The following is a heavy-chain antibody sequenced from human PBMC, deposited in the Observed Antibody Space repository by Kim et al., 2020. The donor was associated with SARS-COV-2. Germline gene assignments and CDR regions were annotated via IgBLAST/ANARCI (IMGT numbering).Heavy chain of an antibody. D-gene: IGHD3-16*01. J-gene: IGHJ5*02. V-gene: IGHV4-39*01. CDR3: ASTNQITFGGVIAGGPYNWFDP. CDR1: GGSISSSSYY. Sequence: SETLSLTCTVSGGSISSSSYYWGWIRQPPGKGLEWIGSIYYSGSTYYNPSLKSRVTISVDTSKNQFSLKLSSVTAADTAVYYCASTNQITFGGVIAGGPYNWFDPWGQGTLVTVSS. CDR2: IYYSGST.